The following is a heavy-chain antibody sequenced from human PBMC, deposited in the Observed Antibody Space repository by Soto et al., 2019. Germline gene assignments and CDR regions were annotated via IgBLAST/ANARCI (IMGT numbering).Heavy chain of an antibody. CDR1: GFTFSSYD. D-gene: IGHD4-17*01. J-gene: IGHJ6*03. CDR2: IGTAGDT. Sequence: GGSLRLSCAASGFTFSSYDMHWVRQATGKGLEWVSAIGTAGDTYYPGSVKGRFTISRENAKNSLYLQMKSLRAGDTAVYYCAGATTVTTGPYYYYYMDVWGKGTTVTVSS. CDR3: AGATTVTTGPYYYYYMDV. V-gene: IGHV3-13*01.